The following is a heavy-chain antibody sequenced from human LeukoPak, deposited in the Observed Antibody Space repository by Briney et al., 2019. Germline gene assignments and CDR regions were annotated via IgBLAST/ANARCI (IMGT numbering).Heavy chain of an antibody. Sequence: GGSLRLSCAASGVTFSSYGIHWVRQAPGKGLEWVAAISFDGSNEYYADSVKGRFTISRDNSKNTLYLQMNSLRPDDTAVYYCARGAGYNYPYYFDYWGQGTLVTVSS. CDR1: GVTFSSYG. D-gene: IGHD5-24*01. CDR3: ARGAGYNYPYYFDY. V-gene: IGHV3-30*03. CDR2: ISFDGSNE. J-gene: IGHJ4*02.